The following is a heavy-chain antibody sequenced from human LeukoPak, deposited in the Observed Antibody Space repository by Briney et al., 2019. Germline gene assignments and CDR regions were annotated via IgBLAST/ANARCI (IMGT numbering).Heavy chain of an antibody. Sequence: GGSLRLSCAASGFTFSSFEMLWVRQAPGKGLDWISYITRTGTTIYYADSVKGRFTISRDNSKSTLYLQMNSLRAEDTAVYYCARGYCSGTACDLDYWGQGTLVTVSS. D-gene: IGHD2-15*01. J-gene: IGHJ4*02. CDR1: GFTFSSFE. CDR2: ITRTGTTI. V-gene: IGHV3-48*03. CDR3: ARGYCSGTACDLDY.